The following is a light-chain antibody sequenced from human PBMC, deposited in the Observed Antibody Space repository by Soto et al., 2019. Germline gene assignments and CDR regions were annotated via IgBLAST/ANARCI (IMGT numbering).Light chain of an antibody. CDR3: QQYYDNPRT. CDR2: WAS. V-gene: IGKV1-27*01. CDR1: HDISTF. Sequence: DIQLTQSPSLLSASIGDRVTITCRASHDISTFLAWYQQKPGQPPKLLIHWASTRESGVPDRFSGSGSGTDFTLPISSLQAEDVAVYYCQQYYDNPRTFGQGTKVDIK. J-gene: IGKJ1*01.